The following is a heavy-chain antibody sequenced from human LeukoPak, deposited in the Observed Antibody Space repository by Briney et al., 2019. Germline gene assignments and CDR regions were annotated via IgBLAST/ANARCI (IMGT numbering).Heavy chain of an antibody. J-gene: IGHJ4*02. CDR1: GYTFTSYD. CDR3: ARGSRSGRYCSGGSCYSGY. V-gene: IGHV1-8*01. CDR2: MNPNSGNT. D-gene: IGHD2-15*01. Sequence: ASVKVSCKASGYTFTSYDINWMRQATGQGLEWMGWMNPNSGNTGYAQKFQGRVTMTRNTSISTAYMELSSLRSEDTAVYYCARGSRSGRYCSGGSCYSGYWGQGTLVTVSS.